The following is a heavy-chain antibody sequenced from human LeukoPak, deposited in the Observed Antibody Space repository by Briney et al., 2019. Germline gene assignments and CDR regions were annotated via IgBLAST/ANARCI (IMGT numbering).Heavy chain of an antibody. CDR3: AKARYCSGGSCFPQLTPDY. D-gene: IGHD2-15*01. J-gene: IGHJ4*02. V-gene: IGHV3-23*01. Sequence: LTCAVYGGSFSGYYWSWVRQAPGKGLEWVSAISGSGGSTYYADSVKGRFTISRDNSKNTLYLQMNSLRAEDTAVYYCAKARYCSGGSCFPQLTPDYWGQGTLVTVSS. CDR1: GGSFSGYY. CDR2: ISGSGGST.